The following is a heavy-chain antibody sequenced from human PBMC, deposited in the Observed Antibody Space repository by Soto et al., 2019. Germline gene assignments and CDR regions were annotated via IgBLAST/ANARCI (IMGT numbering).Heavy chain of an antibody. V-gene: IGHV1-18*04. CDR1: GYTFTSYG. CDR2: ISAYNGNT. Sequence: QVQLVQSGAEVKKPGASVKVSCKASGYTFTSYGISWVRQAPGQGLEWMGWISAYNGNTNYAQKLQGRGTMTTDTSTSTAYMELRSLRSDDTAVYYCARAENLWGYSSSWYGAFDIWGQGTMVTVSS. CDR3: ARAENLWGYSSSWYGAFDI. J-gene: IGHJ3*02. D-gene: IGHD6-13*01.